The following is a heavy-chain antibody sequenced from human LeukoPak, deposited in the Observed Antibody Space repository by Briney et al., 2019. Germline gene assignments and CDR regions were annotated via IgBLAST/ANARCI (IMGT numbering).Heavy chain of an antibody. CDR2: IYPRDGST. V-gene: IGHV1-46*01. CDR1: GYTFTSNY. J-gene: IGHJ4*02. CDR3: AKDPDGGWPDY. D-gene: IGHD6-19*01. Sequence: ASVKVSCKASGYTFTSNYIHWVRQAPGQGLEWMGMIYPRDGSTSYAQKFQGRVTVTRDTSTSTVHMELSGLRSEDTAVYYCAKDPDGGWPDYWGQGTLVTVSS.